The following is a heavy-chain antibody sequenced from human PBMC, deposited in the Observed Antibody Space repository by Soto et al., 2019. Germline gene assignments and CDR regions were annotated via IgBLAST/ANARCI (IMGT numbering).Heavy chain of an antibody. D-gene: IGHD3-22*01. CDR1: GFSLTDTRMG. CDR3: ARALFYSDSDGYYFEFDY. CDR2: IISNDDK. J-gene: IGHJ4*02. Sequence: VNPTETLTLTCSVSGFSLTDTRMGVSWIRQAPGKALEWLAHIISNDDKSYSTSLKSRLTISKDTSKSQVVLRMTNMDPVDTGRYYCARALFYSDSDGYYFEFDYWGPGTLVTVSS. V-gene: IGHV2-26*01.